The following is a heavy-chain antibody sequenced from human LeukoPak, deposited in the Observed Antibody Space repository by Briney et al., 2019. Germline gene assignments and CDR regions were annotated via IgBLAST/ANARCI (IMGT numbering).Heavy chain of an antibody. Sequence: GASVKVSCKASGYTFTSYYMHWVRQAPGQGLEWMGWINPNSGGTNYAQKFQGRVTMTRDTSISTAYMGLSRLRSDDTAVYYCARDNSVGDTAWWFDPWGQGTLVTVSS. V-gene: IGHV1-2*02. J-gene: IGHJ5*02. CDR3: ARDNSVGDTAWWFDP. CDR2: INPNSGGT. D-gene: IGHD1-26*01. CDR1: GYTFTSYY.